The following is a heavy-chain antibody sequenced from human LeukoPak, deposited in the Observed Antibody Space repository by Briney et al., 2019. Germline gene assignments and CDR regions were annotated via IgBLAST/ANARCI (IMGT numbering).Heavy chain of an antibody. CDR1: GGSVSSGSYY. CDR2: IYYSGGT. Sequence: SETLSLTCTVSGGSVSSGSYYWSWIRQPPGKGLEWIGYIYYSGGTNYNPSLKSRVTISVDTSKNQFSLKLSSVTAADTAVYYCATGGWFGARNYFDYWGQGTLVTVSS. D-gene: IGHD3-10*01. CDR3: ATGGWFGARNYFDY. V-gene: IGHV4-61*01. J-gene: IGHJ4*02.